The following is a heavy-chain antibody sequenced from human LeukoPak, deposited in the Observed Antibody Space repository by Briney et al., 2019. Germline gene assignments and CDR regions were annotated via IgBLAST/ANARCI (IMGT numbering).Heavy chain of an antibody. D-gene: IGHD3-22*01. V-gene: IGHV1-69*13. CDR2: IIPIFGTA. J-gene: IGHJ3*02. CDR3: ARGSEYYDSSGLGPFDI. Sequence: ASVKVSCKASGGTFSSYAISWVRQAPGQGLEWMGGIIPIFGTANYAQKFQGRVTITADESTSTAYMELSSLRSEDTAVYYCARGSEYYDSSGLGPFDIWGQGTMVTVSS. CDR1: GGTFSSYA.